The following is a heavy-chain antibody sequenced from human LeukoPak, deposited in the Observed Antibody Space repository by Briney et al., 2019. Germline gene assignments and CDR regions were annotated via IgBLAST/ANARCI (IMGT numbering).Heavy chain of an antibody. CDR3: ARGGGYNWFDP. CDR1: GGSFSGYY. Sequence: SETLSLTCAVSGGSFSGYYWSWIRQPPGKGLEWIGEVNHSGSTNYNPSLKSRVTISVETSKNQFSMKLSSVTAADTAVYYCARGGGYNWFDPWGQGTLVTVSS. CDR2: VNHSGST. J-gene: IGHJ5*02. V-gene: IGHV4-34*01.